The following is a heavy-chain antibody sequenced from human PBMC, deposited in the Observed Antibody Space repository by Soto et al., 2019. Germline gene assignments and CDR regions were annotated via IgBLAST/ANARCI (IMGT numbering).Heavy chain of an antibody. CDR2: MYDTGST. J-gene: IGHJ5*02. D-gene: IGHD3-10*01. CDR1: GASMSSGVYS. V-gene: IGHV4-30-2*01. CDR3: ARDRGTGSFYPT. Sequence: QLQLQESGSALVKPSQTLSLTCAVSGASMSSGVYSWSWIRQPPGKGLEWIGYMYDTGSTYYNPSLKPRDTISADMSKNHLSLNLTSVTAAATAVYYCARDRGTGSFYPTWGQGILVTVSS.